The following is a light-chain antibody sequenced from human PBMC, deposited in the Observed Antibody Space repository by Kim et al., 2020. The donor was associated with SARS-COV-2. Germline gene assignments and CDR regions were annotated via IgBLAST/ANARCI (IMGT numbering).Light chain of an antibody. CDR1: QRMGSK. Sequence: TLSPEESADLPCRTTQRMGSKVAWYQKKPGHPPILHLYDASTRAAGIPARFSGSGSGTAFTLTINSLQPEDLAIYYCQQYSDWVTFGGGTKVDIK. V-gene: IGKV3-15*01. CDR3: QQYSDWVT. J-gene: IGKJ4*01. CDR2: DAS.